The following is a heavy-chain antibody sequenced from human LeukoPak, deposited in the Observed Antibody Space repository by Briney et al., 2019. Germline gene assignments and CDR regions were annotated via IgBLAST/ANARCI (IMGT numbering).Heavy chain of an antibody. CDR3: ATHCSGTACHRDY. CDR1: GFTFGSSA. J-gene: IGHJ4*02. Sequence: GGSLRLSCAASGFTFGSSAMHWVRQAPGKGLECVAFIQFDGSYKHYSDSVKGRFTISRDDSKDTLYLEMNSLRAEDTAVYYCATHCSGTACHRDYWGQGTLVTVSS. D-gene: IGHD2-15*01. CDR2: IQFDGSYK. V-gene: IGHV3-30*02.